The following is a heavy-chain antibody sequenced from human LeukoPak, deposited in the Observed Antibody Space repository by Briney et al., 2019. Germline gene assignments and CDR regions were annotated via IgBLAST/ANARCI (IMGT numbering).Heavy chain of an antibody. D-gene: IGHD2-8*01. CDR2: INTDGRST. J-gene: IGHJ6*02. Sequence: GGSLRLSCAASGFTFSSYWMHWVRHAPGKGLVWVSRINTDGRSTSYADSVKGRFTISRDNAKNTLCLQMNSLRAEDTAVYYCARDSFQMGLYYGMDVWGQGTTVTVSS. CDR3: ARDSFQMGLYYGMDV. V-gene: IGHV3-74*01. CDR1: GFTFSSYW.